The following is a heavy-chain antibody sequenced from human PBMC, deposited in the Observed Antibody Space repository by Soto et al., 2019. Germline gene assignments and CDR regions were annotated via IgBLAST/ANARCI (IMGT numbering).Heavy chain of an antibody. CDR3: AKDISGRGSFYYYYGMDV. V-gene: IGHV3-9*01. CDR1: GFIFDDYA. J-gene: IGHJ6*02. CDR2: ISWNSGRI. D-gene: IGHD1-26*01. Sequence: EEQLVESGGGLVQPGRSLRLSCAASGFIFDDYAMHWVRRPPGKGLEWVSGISWNSGRIGYAESVKARFTISRDNDKKTLYLQMNSLRAEDTALYYCAKDISGRGSFYYYYGMDVWRQGTTVTVSS.